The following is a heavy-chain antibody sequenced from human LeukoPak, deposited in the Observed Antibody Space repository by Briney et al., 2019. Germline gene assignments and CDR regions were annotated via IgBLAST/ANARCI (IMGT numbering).Heavy chain of an antibody. CDR3: ARHGTPSLLYYDFWSGYYRYGVDV. Sequence: ETLSLTCSVSGASITNTDWWTWVRQAPGKGLEWVAKIKQDGSDKYYVDSVKGRFTTSRDNAKNSLYLQMNSLRAEDTAVYYCARHGTPSLLYYDFWSGYYRYGVDVWGQGTTVTVSS. D-gene: IGHD3-3*01. V-gene: IGHV3-7*01. CDR2: IKQDGSDK. J-gene: IGHJ6*02. CDR1: GASITNTDW.